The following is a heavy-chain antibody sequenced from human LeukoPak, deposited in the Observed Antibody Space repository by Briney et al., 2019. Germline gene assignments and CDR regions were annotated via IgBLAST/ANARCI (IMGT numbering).Heavy chain of an antibody. V-gene: IGHV1-2*02. CDR1: GYTFTGYY. Sequence: ASVKVSCKASGYTFTGYYIHWVRQAPGQGLEWMGWINPNSGGTNYAQKFQGRVTMTRDTSISTAYMELSRLRFDDTAVYYCASPLWELPPGGFDPWGQGTLVTVPS. CDR2: INPNSGGT. D-gene: IGHD1-7*01. J-gene: IGHJ5*02. CDR3: ASPLWELPPGGFDP.